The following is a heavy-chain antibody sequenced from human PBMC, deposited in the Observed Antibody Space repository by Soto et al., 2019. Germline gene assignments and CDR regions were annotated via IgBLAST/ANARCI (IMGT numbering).Heavy chain of an antibody. J-gene: IGHJ6*02. D-gene: IGHD2-15*01. CDR1: GFSFNEAW. V-gene: IGHV3-15*07. Sequence: EVQLVESAGGLVKPGGSLRLSCVASGFSFNEAWMNWVRQAPGEGLEWVGRIKTSAGGGATDYAAPVQGRLTISRDDSKNALYLHMNSLRTEDTAIYYCTTGSVEGIWGQGTTVTVYS. CDR3: TTGSVEGI. CDR2: IKTSAGGGAT.